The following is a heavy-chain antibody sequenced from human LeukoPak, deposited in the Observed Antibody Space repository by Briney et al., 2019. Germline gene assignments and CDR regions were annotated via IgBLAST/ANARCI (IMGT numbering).Heavy chain of an antibody. D-gene: IGHD6-13*01. Sequence: SQTLSLTCTVSGGSISSGGYYWSWIRQHPGKGLEWIGYIYYSGSTYYNPSLKSRVTISVDTSKNQSSLKLSSVTAADTAVYYCARDPQDPIAAAGTEGMNRADDYWGQGTLVTVSS. CDR1: GGSISSGGYY. CDR2: IYYSGST. V-gene: IGHV4-31*03. J-gene: IGHJ4*02. CDR3: ARDPQDPIAAAGTEGMNRADDY.